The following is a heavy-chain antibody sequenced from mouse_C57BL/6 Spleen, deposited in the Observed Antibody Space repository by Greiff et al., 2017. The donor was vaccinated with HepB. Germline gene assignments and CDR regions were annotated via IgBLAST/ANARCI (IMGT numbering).Heavy chain of an antibody. CDR2: INPSTGGT. Sequence: EVQLQQSGPELVKPGASVKISCKASGYSFTGYYMNWVKQSPEKSLEWIGEINPSTGGTTYNQKFKAKATLTVDKSSSTAYMQLKSLTSEDSAVYYCAREGMDYWGQGTSVTVSS. CDR3: AREGMDY. CDR1: GYSFTGYY. V-gene: IGHV1-42*01. J-gene: IGHJ4*01.